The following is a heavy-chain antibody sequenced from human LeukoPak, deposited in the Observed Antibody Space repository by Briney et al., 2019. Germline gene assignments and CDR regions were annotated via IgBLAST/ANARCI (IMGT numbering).Heavy chain of an antibody. Sequence: PGGSLRLSCAASGFTFSSYWMHWVRQAPGKGLVWVSRINTDGSSTSYADSVKGRFTISRDNAKNTLYLQMNSLRAEDTAVYYCARVGQWELLYYFDYWGQGTLVTVSS. CDR2: INTDGSST. D-gene: IGHD1-26*01. CDR1: GFTFSSYW. J-gene: IGHJ4*02. V-gene: IGHV3-74*01. CDR3: ARVGQWELLYYFDY.